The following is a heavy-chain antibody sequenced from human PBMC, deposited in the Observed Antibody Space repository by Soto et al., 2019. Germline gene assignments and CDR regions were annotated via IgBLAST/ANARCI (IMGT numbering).Heavy chain of an antibody. CDR3: ARARYQLLHPYYYGMDV. J-gene: IGHJ6*01. D-gene: IGHD2-2*01. CDR1: GGSISSYY. Sequence: PSETLSLTCTVSGGSISSYYWTWIRQSPGKGLEWIGYIHYSGSTKSSPSLKSRVTISVDTYRNQVSLKLSSVTAADSAVYFCARARYQLLHPYYYGMDVWGQGTTVTVSS. CDR2: IHYSGST. V-gene: IGHV4-59*01.